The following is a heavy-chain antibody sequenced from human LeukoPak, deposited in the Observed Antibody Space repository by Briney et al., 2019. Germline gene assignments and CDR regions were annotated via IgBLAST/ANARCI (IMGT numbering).Heavy chain of an antibody. V-gene: IGHV4-30-4*01. Sequence: SETLSLTCTVSGGSISSGDYYWSSIRQPPGKGLEWIGYIYYSGSTYYNPSLKGRVTISVDRSKNQFSLKLSSVTAADTAVYYCARVSVYVTRNISELPEEDYYYMDVWGKGTTVTVSS. J-gene: IGHJ6*03. CDR1: GGSISSGDYY. CDR2: IYYSGST. D-gene: IGHD2/OR15-2a*01. CDR3: ARVSVYVTRNISELPEEDYYYMDV.